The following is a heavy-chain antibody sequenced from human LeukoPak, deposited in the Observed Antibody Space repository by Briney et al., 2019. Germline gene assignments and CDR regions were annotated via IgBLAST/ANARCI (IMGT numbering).Heavy chain of an antibody. V-gene: IGHV3-21*01. CDR1: RFTFSSYR. Sequence: KPGGSLRLSCAASRFTFSSYRMNWIRQAPGKGLEWVSSISSSSSYIYYADSVKGRFTISRDNAKNSLYLQMNSLRAEDTAVYYCASSPAVAGTGRGQGTLVTVSS. CDR2: ISSSSSYI. CDR3: ASSPAVAGTG. J-gene: IGHJ4*02. D-gene: IGHD6-19*01.